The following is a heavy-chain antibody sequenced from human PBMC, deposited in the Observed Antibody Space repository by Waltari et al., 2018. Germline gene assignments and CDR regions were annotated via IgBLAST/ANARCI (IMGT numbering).Heavy chain of an antibody. CDR3: ARGWNGMDV. J-gene: IGHJ6*02. CDR1: GYTLTNYW. Sequence: EVQLVQSGAEMKKPGESLKISCNYSGYTLTNYWIAWVRQMPGKGLECMGFVYPVNSNARYSPSFQGLVTISADKSISTAYLQWSSLRASDTAMYYCARGWNGMDVWGQGTTVTVSS. D-gene: IGHD2-15*01. V-gene: IGHV5-51*01. CDR2: VYPVNSNA.